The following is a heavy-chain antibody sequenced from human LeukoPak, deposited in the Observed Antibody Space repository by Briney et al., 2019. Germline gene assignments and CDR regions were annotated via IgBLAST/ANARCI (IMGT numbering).Heavy chain of an antibody. J-gene: IGHJ6*02. Sequence: SGTLSLTCTVSGGSISSYYWSWIRQPPGKGLEWIGYIYYSGSTNYNPSLKSRVTISVDTSKNQFSLKLSSVTAADTAVYYCARERSDTAMTYYYYGMDVWGQGTTVTVSS. CDR1: GGSISSYY. D-gene: IGHD5-18*01. V-gene: IGHV4-59*01. CDR3: ARERSDTAMTYYYYGMDV. CDR2: IYYSGST.